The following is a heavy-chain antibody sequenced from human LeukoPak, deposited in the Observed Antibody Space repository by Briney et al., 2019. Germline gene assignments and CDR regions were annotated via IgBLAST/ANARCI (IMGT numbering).Heavy chain of an antibody. Sequence: GGSLRLSCAASGFTFSNYAMHWVRQAPDKGLEWVAVISYDATNKYYVDSVKGRFLISRDNSKNTLYLQMNSLRAEDTAVYYCARDFLTTGNTCFDPWGQGTLVTVSS. CDR1: GFTFSNYA. V-gene: IGHV3-30*04. CDR3: ARDFLTTGNTCFDP. D-gene: IGHD4-17*01. CDR2: ISYDATNK. J-gene: IGHJ5*02.